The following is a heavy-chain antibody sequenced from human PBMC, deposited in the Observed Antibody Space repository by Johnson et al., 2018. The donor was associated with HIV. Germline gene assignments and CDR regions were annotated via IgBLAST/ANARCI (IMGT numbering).Heavy chain of an antibody. CDR1: GFTFSNYG. CDR2: IRSDGGNE. CDR3: AKAGGYSSSWFGSAFDI. Sequence: QVQLVESGGGVVQPGGSLRLSCAASGFTFSNYGMHWVRQAPGKGLEWVAFIRSDGGNEYYADSVKGRFTISRDNSKNTLYLQMNSLSAEDTAVYFCAKAGGYSSSWFGSAFDIWGQGTGVTVSS. J-gene: IGHJ3*02. D-gene: IGHD6-13*01. V-gene: IGHV3-30*02.